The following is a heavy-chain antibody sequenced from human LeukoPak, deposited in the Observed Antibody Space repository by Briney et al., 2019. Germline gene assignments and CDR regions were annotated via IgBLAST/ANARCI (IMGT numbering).Heavy chain of an antibody. CDR1: GYSFTSYW. V-gene: IGHV5-51*01. D-gene: IGHD6-6*01. J-gene: IGHJ4*02. CDR2: IYPGDSDT. Sequence: GESLKISCKGSGYSFTSYWVGWERQMPGKGLEWMGIIYPGDSDTRYSPSFQGQVSISADKTISTAYLQWTSLKASDTAMYFCGKLRDSSSKYYFDYWGQGTLVTVSS. CDR3: GKLRDSSSKYYFDY.